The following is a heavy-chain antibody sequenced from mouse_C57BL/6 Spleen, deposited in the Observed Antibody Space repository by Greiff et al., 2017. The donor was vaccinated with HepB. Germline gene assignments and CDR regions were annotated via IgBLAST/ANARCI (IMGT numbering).Heavy chain of an antibody. V-gene: IGHV1-26*01. Sequence: EVQLQQSGPELVKPGASVKISCKASGYTFTDYYMNWVKQSHGKSLEWIGDINPNNGGTSYNQKFKGKATLTVEKSSSTAYMELRSLTSEDSAVYYCARGGVYYGSSPWFAYWGQGTLVTVSA. CDR2: INPNNGGT. J-gene: IGHJ3*01. CDR3: ARGGVYYGSSPWFAY. CDR1: GYTFTDYY. D-gene: IGHD1-1*01.